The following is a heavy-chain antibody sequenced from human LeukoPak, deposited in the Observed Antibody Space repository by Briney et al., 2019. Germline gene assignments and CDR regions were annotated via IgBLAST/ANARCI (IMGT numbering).Heavy chain of an antibody. CDR3: ARGGKYSFDY. V-gene: IGHV6-1*01. D-gene: IGHD1-26*01. CDR1: GDSVSSNSAA. J-gene: IGHJ4*02. Sequence: SQILSLTCAIPGDSVSSNSAAWHWIRQSPSRGLEWLGSTYHRSKWYNDYALSVIGRISVNPDTPKNEFSLQLNSVTPEDTAVYYCARGGKYSFDYWGQGTLVTVSS. CDR2: TYHRSKWYN.